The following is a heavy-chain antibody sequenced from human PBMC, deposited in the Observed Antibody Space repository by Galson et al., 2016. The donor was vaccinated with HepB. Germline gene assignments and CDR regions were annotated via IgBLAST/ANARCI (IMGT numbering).Heavy chain of an antibody. J-gene: IGHJ4*02. CDR3: ASHDDSDWDY. CDR1: GGSIRGSIYY. CDR2: IYHSGNT. D-gene: IGHD3-9*01. V-gene: IGHV4-39*01. Sequence: ETLSLTCTVSGGSIRGSIYYWGWIRQPPGQGLEWIGSIYHSGNTYYSPSLSPSLKSRVTISVDTSKNQFSLKLRSVTAADTAVYYCASHDDSDWDYWGQGTLVTGSP.